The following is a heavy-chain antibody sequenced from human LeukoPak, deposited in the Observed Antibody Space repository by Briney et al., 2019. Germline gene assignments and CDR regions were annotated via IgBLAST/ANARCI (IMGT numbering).Heavy chain of an antibody. Sequence: SQTLSLTCTVSGGSISTSSYHWSWIRQPAGKGLEWIGHIFRSGSTNYNPSLKSRVTMSVDTSKNQFSLKLSSVTAADTAVYYCARDQDYDSSGYSLGRYFDLWGRGTLVTVSS. J-gene: IGHJ2*01. V-gene: IGHV4-61*09. CDR1: GGSISTSSYH. D-gene: IGHD3-22*01. CDR2: IFRSGST. CDR3: ARDQDYDSSGYSLGRYFDL.